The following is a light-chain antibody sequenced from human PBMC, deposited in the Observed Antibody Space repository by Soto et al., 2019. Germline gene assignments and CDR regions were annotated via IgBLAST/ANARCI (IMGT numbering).Light chain of an antibody. V-gene: IGKV3-20*01. Sequence: EIVLTQAPATLSLSPGERATLSCRASQSVSTYLAWYQQKPGQGPGLLIYGASSRATGIPDRFSGSGSGTDFTLTISRLEPEDFAVYYCQQYGSSPWTFGQGTKVDIK. CDR3: QQYGSSPWT. CDR2: GAS. J-gene: IGKJ1*01. CDR1: QSVSTY.